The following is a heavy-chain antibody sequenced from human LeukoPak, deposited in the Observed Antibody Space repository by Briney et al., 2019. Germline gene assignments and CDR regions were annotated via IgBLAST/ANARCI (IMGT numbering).Heavy chain of an antibody. CDR1: GYSFVSHW. V-gene: IGHV5-51*01. D-gene: IGHD6-19*01. CDR2: IYPGDSDT. CDR3: ARFSGSGWSIYYFDY. J-gene: IGHJ4*02. Sequence: GESLKISCKASGYSFVSHWIVWVRQMPGKGLEWLGIIYPGDSDTRYSPSFQGQVTISADKSISTAYLQWNSLRASDTAMYYCARFSGSGWSIYYFDYWGQGTLVTVSS.